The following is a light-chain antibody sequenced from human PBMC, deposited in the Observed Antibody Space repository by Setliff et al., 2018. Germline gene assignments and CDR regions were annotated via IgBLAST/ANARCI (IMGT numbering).Light chain of an antibody. CDR2: DVT. V-gene: IGLV2-11*01. CDR1: SSDVGGFHY. J-gene: IGLJ2*01. CDR3: CSYAGNSRVV. Sequence: QSVLTQPHSVSGSPGQSVTISCTGTSSDVGGFHYVSWYQQHPGKTPKLLIFDVTKRPSGVPDRFSASKSGSTASLTISGLQAEDEADYYCCSYAGNSRVVFGGGT.